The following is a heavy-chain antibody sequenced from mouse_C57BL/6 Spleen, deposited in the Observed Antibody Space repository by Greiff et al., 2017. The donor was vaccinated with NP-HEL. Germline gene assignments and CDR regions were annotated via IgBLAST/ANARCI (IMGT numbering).Heavy chain of an antibody. Sequence: VQLQQSGPGLVKPSQSLSLTCSVTGYSITSGYYWNWIRQFPGNKLEWMGYISYDGSNNYNPSLKNRISITRDTSKNQFFLKLNSVTTEDTATYYCARSAYSNYFYFDYWGQGTTLTVSS. CDR1: GYSITSGYY. D-gene: IGHD2-5*01. V-gene: IGHV3-6*01. J-gene: IGHJ2*01. CDR3: ARSAYSNYFYFDY. CDR2: ISYDGSN.